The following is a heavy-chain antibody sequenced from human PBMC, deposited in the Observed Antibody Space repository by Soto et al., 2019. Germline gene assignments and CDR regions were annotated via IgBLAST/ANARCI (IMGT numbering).Heavy chain of an antibody. CDR2: INHSGST. D-gene: IGHD3-9*01. CDR3: ARGWADILTGYYYYYYYMDV. J-gene: IGHJ6*03. Sequence: PSETLSNTCAVYGGTFSGYDWSWIRQPQGNGLELIGEINHSGSTNYNSSLKSRVTISVDTSKIQFSLKLSSLTAADTAVYYCARGWADILTGYYYYYYYMDVWGKGTTVT. V-gene: IGHV4-34*01. CDR1: GGTFSGYD.